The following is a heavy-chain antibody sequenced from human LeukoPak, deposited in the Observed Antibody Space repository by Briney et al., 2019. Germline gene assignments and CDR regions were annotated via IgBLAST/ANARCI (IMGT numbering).Heavy chain of an antibody. CDR1: GGSLTDSSFF. CDR2: IYLDGWT. D-gene: IGHD1-26*01. CDR3: VRLGGSYFRHGYYFYYMDV. J-gene: IGHJ6*03. V-gene: IGHV4-39*01. Sequence: PSVTLSLTCTVSGGSLTDSSFFWGWIRQSPGAGLEWIGKIYLDGWTNYDPSLRIRVTISVDTSKNQFSLRLTSVTAADRAVYYCVRLGGSYFRHGYYFYYMDVWGKGTTVTVSS.